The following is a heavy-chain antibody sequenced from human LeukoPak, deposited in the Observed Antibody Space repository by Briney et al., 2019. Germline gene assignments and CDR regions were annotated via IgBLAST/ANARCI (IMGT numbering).Heavy chain of an antibody. CDR2: ISYSGST. J-gene: IGHJ3*02. CDR3: ATTGYRGFDI. CDR1: GGSLSSHY. D-gene: IGHD5-18*01. Sequence: SETLSHTHTVSGGSLSSHYWSWIPQPPGKGLEWIGYISYSGSTHHNPSPKTRVTISVETSKIQFSLKLSSVTAADTAVYYCATTGYRGFDIWGQGTMVTVSS. V-gene: IGHV4-59*11.